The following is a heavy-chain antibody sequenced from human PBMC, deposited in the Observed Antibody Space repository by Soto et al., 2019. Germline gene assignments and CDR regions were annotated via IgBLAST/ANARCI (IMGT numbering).Heavy chain of an antibody. CDR2: ISYDGSNK. Sequence: GESLKISCAASGFTFSSYGMHWVRQAPGKGLEWVAVISYDGSNKYYADSVKGRFTISRDNSKNTLYLQMNSLRAEDTAVYYCAKDRDGGEDYYYYGMDVWGQGTTVTVSS. CDR1: GFTFSSYG. D-gene: IGHD2-21*01. J-gene: IGHJ6*02. CDR3: AKDRDGGEDYYYYGMDV. V-gene: IGHV3-30*18.